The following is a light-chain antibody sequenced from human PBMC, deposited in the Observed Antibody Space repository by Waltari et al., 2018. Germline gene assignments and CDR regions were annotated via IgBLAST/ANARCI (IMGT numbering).Light chain of an antibody. CDR1: QSVSRA. V-gene: IGKV3-20*01. Sequence: EIVLTQSPGTLSLSPGERATLSCRASQSVSRALAWYQQKPGQAPRLLIYGASNRATGIPDRFSGSGSGTDFSLTISRLDPEDVAVYFCQRYVRLPATFGQGTKVEIK. CDR2: GAS. CDR3: QRYVRLPAT. J-gene: IGKJ1*01.